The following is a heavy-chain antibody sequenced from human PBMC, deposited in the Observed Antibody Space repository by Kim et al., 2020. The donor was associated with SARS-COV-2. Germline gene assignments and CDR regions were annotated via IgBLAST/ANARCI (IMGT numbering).Heavy chain of an antibody. J-gene: IGHJ6*02. Sequence: KFQGGVTITADESTSTAYMELSSLRSEDTAVYYCAREISGYDSDYYGMDVWGQGTTVTVSS. V-gene: IGHV1-69*01. D-gene: IGHD5-12*01. CDR3: AREISGYDSDYYGMDV.